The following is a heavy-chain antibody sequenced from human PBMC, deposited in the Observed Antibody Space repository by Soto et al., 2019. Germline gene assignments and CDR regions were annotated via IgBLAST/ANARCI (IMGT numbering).Heavy chain of an antibody. Sequence: SVKVSCKASGGTFSSYAISWVRQAPGQGLEWMGGIIPIFGTANYAQKFQGRVTITADESTSTAYMELSSLRSEDTAVYYCARDQTKYSCSWYGGMDVWGQGTTVTVSS. D-gene: IGHD6-13*01. CDR2: IIPIFGTA. CDR1: GGTFSSYA. V-gene: IGHV1-69*13. CDR3: ARDQTKYSCSWYGGMDV. J-gene: IGHJ6*02.